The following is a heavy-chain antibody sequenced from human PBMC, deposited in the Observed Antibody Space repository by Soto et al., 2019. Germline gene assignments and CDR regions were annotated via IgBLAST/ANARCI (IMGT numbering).Heavy chain of an antibody. J-gene: IGHJ6*02. Sequence: GSPKISCKGSGYTFTNYWIGWVRQMPGKGPEWMGIIYPGDSDTKYNPSFQGQVTISADKSITTTYLQWSSLKASDTAIYYCAASIFYYGMDVWGQGTTVTVSS. CDR3: AASIFYYGMDV. V-gene: IGHV5-51*01. CDR1: GYTFTNYW. CDR2: IYPGDSDT.